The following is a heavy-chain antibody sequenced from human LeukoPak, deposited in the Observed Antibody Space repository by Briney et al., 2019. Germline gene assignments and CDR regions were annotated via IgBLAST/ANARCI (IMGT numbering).Heavy chain of an antibody. CDR2: ISHDGGST. V-gene: IGHV3-23*01. Sequence: GGSLRLSCAASGFSFSSYAMSWVRQAPGKGLEWVSHISHDGGSTYYADSVKGRFTISSDSSKNILYLQMSSLKDEATAIYYSGKVKFYIDNWGQGTLVTV. CDR1: GFSFSSYA. J-gene: IGHJ4*02. CDR3: GKVKFYIDN.